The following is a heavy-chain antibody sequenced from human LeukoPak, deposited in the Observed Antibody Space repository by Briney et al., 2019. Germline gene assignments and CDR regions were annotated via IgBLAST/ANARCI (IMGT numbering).Heavy chain of an antibody. Sequence: PGGSLRLSCAASGFTFSSSWMNWVRQAPGPGLVWVSRINSDGSTTNYADSVKGRFIISRDNAKNTLHLQMNSLRAEDTAVYYCTRPESSSSLACDHWGQGTLVTVSS. CDR1: GFTFSSSW. CDR3: TRPESSSSLACDH. V-gene: IGHV3-74*01. D-gene: IGHD2-2*01. J-gene: IGHJ4*02. CDR2: INSDGSTT.